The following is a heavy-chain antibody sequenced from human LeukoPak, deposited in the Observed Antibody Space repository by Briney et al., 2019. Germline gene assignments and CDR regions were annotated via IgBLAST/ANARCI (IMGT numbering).Heavy chain of an antibody. Sequence: GGSLRLSCAASGFTFSSYSMNWVRQAPGEGLGWVSAISGSGSSTYCADSVKGRFTISRDNSKNTLYLQMTSLRAEDTAVYYCAKGRWTGSQRLFDFWGQGTLVTVSS. J-gene: IGHJ4*02. D-gene: IGHD6-25*01. CDR3: AKGRWTGSQRLFDF. V-gene: IGHV3-23*01. CDR2: ISGSGSST. CDR1: GFTFSSYS.